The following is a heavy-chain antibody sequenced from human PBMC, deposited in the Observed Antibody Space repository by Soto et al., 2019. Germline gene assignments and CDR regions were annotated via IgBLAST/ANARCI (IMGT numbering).Heavy chain of an antibody. CDR3: ARGEAYYDFWSGYYKSRYLFDY. D-gene: IGHD3-3*01. Sequence: QVQLVESGGGVVQPGRSLRLSCAASGFTFSSYGMHWVRQAPGKGLEWVAVIWYDGSNKYYADSVKGRFTISRDNSKNPLYLQMNSLRAEDTAVYYCARGEAYYDFWSGYYKSRYLFDYWGQGTLVTVSS. J-gene: IGHJ4*02. V-gene: IGHV3-33*01. CDR1: GFTFSSYG. CDR2: IWYDGSNK.